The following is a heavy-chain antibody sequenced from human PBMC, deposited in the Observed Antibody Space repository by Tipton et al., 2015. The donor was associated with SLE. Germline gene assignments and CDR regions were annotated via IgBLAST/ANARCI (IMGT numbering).Heavy chain of an antibody. D-gene: IGHD6-19*01. V-gene: IGHV4-38-2*01. Sequence: TLSLTCAVSGYSISSGYYWGWIRQPPGKGLEWIGEINHSGSTNYNPSLKSRVTISVDTSKNQFSLKLSSVTAADTAVYYCARVIEALSSPNTKYSYGWYFDYWGQGTLVTVSS. J-gene: IGHJ4*02. CDR1: GYSISSGYY. CDR2: INHSGST. CDR3: ARVIEALSSPNTKYSYGWYFDY.